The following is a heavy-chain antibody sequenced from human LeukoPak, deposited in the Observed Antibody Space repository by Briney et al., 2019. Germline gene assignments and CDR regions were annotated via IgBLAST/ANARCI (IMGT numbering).Heavy chain of an antibody. Sequence: SETLSLTCTVSGGSISSYYWSWIQQPPGKGLEWIGYIYYSGSTNYNPSLKSRVTISVDTSKNQFSLKLSSVTAADTAVYYCARHGRSCSGGSCYYNYYYYYGMDVWGQGTTVTVSS. V-gene: IGHV4-59*08. CDR3: ARHGRSCSGGSCYYNYYYYYGMDV. CDR1: GGSISSYY. D-gene: IGHD2-15*01. CDR2: IYYSGST. J-gene: IGHJ6*02.